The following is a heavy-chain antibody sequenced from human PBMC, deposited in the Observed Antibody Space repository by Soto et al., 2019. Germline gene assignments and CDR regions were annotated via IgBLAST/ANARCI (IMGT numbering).Heavy chain of an antibody. V-gene: IGHV3-15*01. CDR1: GFTVSNAW. CDR2: IKSRTDGEIT. D-gene: IGHD2-15*01. CDR3: TTDRIHCSRGSCFRVDNDY. Sequence: EVQVAESGGGLVKPGGSLRLSCAVSGFTVSNAWMSWVRQAPAKGLVWVGRIKSRTDGEITVLAAPVKGRFTISRDDSRNTAFLQMNSLKAEDSAVYYCTTDRIHCSRGSCFRVDNDYWGQGTLVTVSS. J-gene: IGHJ4*02.